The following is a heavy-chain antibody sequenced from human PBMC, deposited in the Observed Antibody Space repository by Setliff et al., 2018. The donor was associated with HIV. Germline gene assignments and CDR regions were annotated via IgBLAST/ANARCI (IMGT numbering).Heavy chain of an antibody. D-gene: IGHD6-19*01. CDR2: INPSGGST. V-gene: IGHV1-46*01. J-gene: IGHJ5*01. CDR3: ARDSGVSSGWKNWFDS. Sequence: ASVKVSCKASGYTFTSYYMHWVQQAPGQGLEWTGIINPSGGSTSYAQKFQGRVTMTRDTSTTTAYMELSSLRSEDTAVYYCARDSGVSSGWKNWFDSWGQGTLVTVSS. CDR1: GYTFTSYY.